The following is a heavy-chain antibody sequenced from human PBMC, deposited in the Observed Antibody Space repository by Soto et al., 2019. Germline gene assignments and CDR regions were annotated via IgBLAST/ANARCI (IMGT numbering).Heavy chain of an antibody. J-gene: IGHJ4*02. CDR3: ARDLPAGDF. CDR2: INPMSGST. D-gene: IGHD2-2*01. CDR1: GYTFTNYY. V-gene: IGHV1-46*01. Sequence: QVQLVQSGAEVKKPGASVKVSCRASGYTFTNYYIHWVRQAPGQGLEWMAIINPMSGSTNYAQNFQGRVTLTMDTSTTTVYMDLSSLRFEDTAVYFCARDLPAGDFWGQGNLVTVSS.